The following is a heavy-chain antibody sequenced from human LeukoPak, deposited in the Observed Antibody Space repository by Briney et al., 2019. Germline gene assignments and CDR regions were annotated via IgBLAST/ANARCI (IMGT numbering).Heavy chain of an antibody. CDR1: GYTFTGYY. CDR3: ASSLTLTPVLRYFDWSSYAFDI. D-gene: IGHD3-9*01. Sequence: GASVKVSCKASGYTFTGYYMHWVRQAPGQGLEWMGWINPNSGGTNYAQKFQGRVTMTRDTSISTAYMELSRLRSDDTAVYYCASSLTLTPVLRYFDWSSYAFDIWGQGTMVTVSS. J-gene: IGHJ3*02. CDR2: INPNSGGT. V-gene: IGHV1-2*02.